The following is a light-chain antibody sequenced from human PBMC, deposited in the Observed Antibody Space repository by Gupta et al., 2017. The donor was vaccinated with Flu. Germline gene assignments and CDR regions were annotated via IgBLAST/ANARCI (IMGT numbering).Light chain of an antibody. J-gene: IGKJ2*01. CDR3: QHSYSTPYT. V-gene: IGKV1-39*01. Sequence: DIQMTQSPSTLSASVGDRVTITCRASQSISRWLNWYQQKPGKAPKLLIYNASTLESGVPSRFSGSGSGTEFTLTISSLQPEDFATYYCQHSYSTPYTFGQGTKLEIK. CDR1: QSISRW. CDR2: NAS.